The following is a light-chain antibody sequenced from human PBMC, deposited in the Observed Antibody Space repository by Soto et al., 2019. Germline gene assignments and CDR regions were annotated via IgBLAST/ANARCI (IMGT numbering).Light chain of an antibody. CDR3: QQSYTTPLT. CDR1: QYISDF. CDR2: AAS. V-gene: IGKV1-39*01. J-gene: IGKJ4*01. Sequence: DIQMTQSPSSLSASVGDRVTITCRASQYISDFLNWYQQKPGKAPAILIYAASTLQSGVPSRFNGGGSETNFTLIISSLQPEDFETSYCQQSYTTPLTFGGGTKVDIK.